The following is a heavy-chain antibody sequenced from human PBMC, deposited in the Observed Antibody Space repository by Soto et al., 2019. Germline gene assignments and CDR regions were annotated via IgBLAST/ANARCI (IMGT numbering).Heavy chain of an antibody. Sequence: SATLSLTGAVYGGSFSGYYWRWLRQPPGKGLEWIGEINHSGSTNYNPSLKSRVTISVDTSKNQFSLKLSSVTAADTAVYFCVSQRTTGITQSYFAYWGPGDLVTV. CDR1: GGSFSGYY. V-gene: IGHV4-34*01. CDR3: VSQRTTGITQSYFAY. J-gene: IGHJ4*02. CDR2: INHSGST. D-gene: IGHD1-20*01.